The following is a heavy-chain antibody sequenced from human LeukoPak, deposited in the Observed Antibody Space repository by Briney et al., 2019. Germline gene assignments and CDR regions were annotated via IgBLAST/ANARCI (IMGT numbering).Heavy chain of an antibody. CDR1: GFTFSSYA. V-gene: IGHV3-23*01. D-gene: IGHD3-10*01. CDR3: AKAHYYGSGSYYRALDV. CDR2: ISGSGSST. Sequence: GGSLRLACAASGFTFSSYAMSWVRQAPGKGLEWVSAISGSGSSTYYADSVKGRFTISRDNSKNTLYLQMNSLRAEDTAVYYCAKAHYYGSGSYYRALDVWGQGTTVTVSS. J-gene: IGHJ6*02.